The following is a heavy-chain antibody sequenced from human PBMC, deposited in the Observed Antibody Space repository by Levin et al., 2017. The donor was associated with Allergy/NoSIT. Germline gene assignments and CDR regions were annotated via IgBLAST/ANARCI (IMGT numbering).Heavy chain of an antibody. J-gene: IGHJ6*02. D-gene: IGHD1-26*01. CDR2: ISGSDGST. V-gene: IGHV3-23*01. Sequence: GESLKISCAASGFTFSSYAMSWVRQAPGEGLEWVSAISGSDGSTYYADSVKGRFTISRDNSKNTLYLQMNSLRAEDTAVYYCAKDNSGSYFYYYYGMDVWGQGTTVTVSS. CDR3: AKDNSGSYFYYYYGMDV. CDR1: GFTFSSYA.